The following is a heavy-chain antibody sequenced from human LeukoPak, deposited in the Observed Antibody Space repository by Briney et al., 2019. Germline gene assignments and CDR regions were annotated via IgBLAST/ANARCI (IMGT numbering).Heavy chain of an antibody. D-gene: IGHD3-16*01. CDR1: GFTFSSYA. Sequence: PGGSLRLSCAASGFTFSSYAMSWVRQAPGKGLEWVSAISGSGGSTYYADSVKGRFTISRDNSKNTLYLQMNSLRAEDTAVYYYAKDLRGGEYFQHWGQGTLVTVSS. CDR3: AKDLRGGEYFQH. V-gene: IGHV3-23*01. CDR2: ISGSGGST. J-gene: IGHJ1*01.